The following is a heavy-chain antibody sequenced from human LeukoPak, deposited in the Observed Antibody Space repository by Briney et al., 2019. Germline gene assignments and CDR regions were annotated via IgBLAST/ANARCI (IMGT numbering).Heavy chain of an antibody. J-gene: IGHJ4*02. D-gene: IGHD1-1*01. CDR1: GFTFSNYA. Sequence: GGSLRLSCAAPGFTFSNYAMHWVRQAPGKGLEWVAVISYDGSNKYYAESLKGRFTISRDNSKNTLYLQMNSLRAEDTAVYYCAREKAVQLKFSLDYWGQGTLVSVSS. V-gene: IGHV3-30-3*01. CDR3: AREKAVQLKFSLDY. CDR2: ISYDGSNK.